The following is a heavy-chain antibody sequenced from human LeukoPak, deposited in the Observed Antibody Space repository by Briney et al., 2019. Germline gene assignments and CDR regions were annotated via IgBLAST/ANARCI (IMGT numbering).Heavy chain of an antibody. J-gene: IGHJ4*02. V-gene: IGHV1-18*01. CDR2: ISGNNGNT. D-gene: IGHD3-3*02. Sequence: ASVTVSFKTSGYTFIIYGISWVRQAPGQGLEWMGWISGNNGNTNYEQKLQGRVTMTTDTSTSTAYMELRSLRSDDTAVYYCARDGIGDHFWSLFDYWGQGTLVTVSS. CDR1: GYTFIIYG. CDR3: ARDGIGDHFWSLFDY.